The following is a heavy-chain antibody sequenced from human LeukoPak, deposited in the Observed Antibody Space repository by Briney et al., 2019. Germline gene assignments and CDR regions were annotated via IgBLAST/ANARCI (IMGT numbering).Heavy chain of an antibody. V-gene: IGHV4-4*07. CDR3: ARSTRGSYFWFDP. Sequence: SETLSLTCTVSGGSFSIYYRSWIRQPAGKGLEWIGRIYTSGNTYYNPSLKSRVTMSVDTSKNQFSLKLSSVTAADTAVYYCARSTRGSYFWFDPWGQGTLVTVSS. D-gene: IGHD1-26*01. J-gene: IGHJ5*02. CDR2: IYTSGNT. CDR1: GGSFSIYY.